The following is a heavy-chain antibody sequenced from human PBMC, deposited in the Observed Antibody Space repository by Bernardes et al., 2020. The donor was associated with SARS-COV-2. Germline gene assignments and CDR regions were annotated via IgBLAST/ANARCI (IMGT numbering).Heavy chain of an antibody. V-gene: IGHV1-24*01. CDR3: ATGPALVTAAREAWFVP. D-gene: IGHD2-2*01. J-gene: IGHJ5*02. CDR2: LDPQDRQT. Sequence: ASVKVSCKVAEYNLPQLSIRWARQAPWYGLEWMGGLDPQDRQTIYAQEFQGRVTMTEYTSTDTAYIELSSLGSEDTAVYYWATGPALVTAAREAWFVPWGQGTLVTVSS. CDR1: EYNLPQLS.